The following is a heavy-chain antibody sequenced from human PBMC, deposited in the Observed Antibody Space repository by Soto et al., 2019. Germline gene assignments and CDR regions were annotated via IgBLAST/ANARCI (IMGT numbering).Heavy chain of an antibody. CDR2: ISGSGGST. CDR1: GFTFSSYA. Sequence: PGGSLRLSCAASGFTFSSYAMSWVRQAPGKGLEWVSAISGSGGSTYYADSVKGRFTISRDNSKNTLYLQMNSLRAEDTAVYYCAKDDFGVVIQPAYYMDVWGKGTTVTVSS. D-gene: IGHD3-3*01. J-gene: IGHJ6*03. CDR3: AKDDFGVVIQPAYYMDV. V-gene: IGHV3-23*01.